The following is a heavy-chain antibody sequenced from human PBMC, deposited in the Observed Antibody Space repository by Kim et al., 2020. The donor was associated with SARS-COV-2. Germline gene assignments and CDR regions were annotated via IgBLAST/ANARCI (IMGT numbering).Heavy chain of an antibody. Sequence: SVKGQFTISRDKTKSTLNLQMNSLRAEDRAVYYCTIVGGYYYVVNFDYWGQGTLVTVSS. J-gene: IGHJ4*02. V-gene: IGHV3-23*03. D-gene: IGHD3-22*01. CDR3: TIVGGYYYVVNFDY.